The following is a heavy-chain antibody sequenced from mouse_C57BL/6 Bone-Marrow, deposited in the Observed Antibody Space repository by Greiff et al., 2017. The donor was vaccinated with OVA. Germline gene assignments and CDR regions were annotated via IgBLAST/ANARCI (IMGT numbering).Heavy chain of an antibody. CDR2: IDPSDSYT. CDR1: GYTFTSYW. J-gene: IGHJ4*01. D-gene: IGHD1-2*01. V-gene: IGHV1-50*01. CDR3: ARSARPY. Sequence: QVQLQQPGAELVKPGASVKLSCKASGYTFTSYWMQWVKQRPGQGLEWIGEIDPSDSYTNYNQKFKGKATLTVDTSSSTAYMQLSSLTSEDSAVYYCARSARPYWGQGTSVTVSS.